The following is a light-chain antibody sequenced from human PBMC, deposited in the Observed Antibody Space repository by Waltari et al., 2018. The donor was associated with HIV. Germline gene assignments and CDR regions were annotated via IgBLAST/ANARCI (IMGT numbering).Light chain of an antibody. CDR3: ATWADRPSGPVV. V-gene: IGLV1-47*01. CDR1: SSN. J-gene: IGLJ2*01. CDR2: RNN. Sequence: QSVLTQPPSASGTPGQRVTISCSVSSSNVHWYQKLPGTAPKLLIFRNNQRASGVPDRFSGSKSGTSASLVISGLRSEDEADYYCATWADRPSGPVVFGGGTKVTVL.